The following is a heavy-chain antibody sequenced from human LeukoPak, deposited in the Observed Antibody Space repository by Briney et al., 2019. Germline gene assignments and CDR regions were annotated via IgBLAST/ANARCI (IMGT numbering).Heavy chain of an antibody. CDR3: ARGDPHADL. CDR2: ITISGHTK. V-gene: IGHV3-48*03. Sequence: GGSLRLACAASGFDLSTYEMNWVRQAPGKGLEWIADITISGHTKNYADSVKGRFTISRDNARTSLYLQMNSLRVEDTGVYYCARGDPHADLWGQGTLVTVSS. CDR1: GFDLSTYE. J-gene: IGHJ5*02.